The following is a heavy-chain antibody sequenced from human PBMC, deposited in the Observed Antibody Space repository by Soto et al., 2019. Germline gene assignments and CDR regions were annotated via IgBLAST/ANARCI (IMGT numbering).Heavy chain of an antibody. CDR1: GFTFSSYA. J-gene: IGHJ3*02. D-gene: IGHD3-22*01. CDR2: ISYDGSNK. Sequence: QVQLVESGGGVVQPGRSLRLSCAASGFTFSSYAMHWVRQAPGKGLEWVAVISYDGSNKYYADSVKGRFTISRDNSKNTLYLQMNSLRAEDTAVYYCARVQITMTGGDAFDIWGQGTMVTVSS. V-gene: IGHV3-30-3*01. CDR3: ARVQITMTGGDAFDI.